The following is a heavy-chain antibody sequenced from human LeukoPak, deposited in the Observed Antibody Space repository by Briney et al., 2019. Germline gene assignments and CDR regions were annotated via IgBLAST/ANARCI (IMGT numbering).Heavy chain of an antibody. CDR1: GDSVSSNSAA. Sequence: SQTLSLTCAISGDSVSSNSAAWNWIRQSPSRGLEWLGRTYYRSKWYNDYAVSVKSRITINPDTSKNQFYLQLNSVTHEDTAVYYGAKAVAVAIDYWGQEPWSPSPQ. D-gene: IGHD6-19*01. V-gene: IGHV6-1*01. CDR3: AKAVAVAIDY. J-gene: IGHJ4*01. CDR2: TYYRSKWYN.